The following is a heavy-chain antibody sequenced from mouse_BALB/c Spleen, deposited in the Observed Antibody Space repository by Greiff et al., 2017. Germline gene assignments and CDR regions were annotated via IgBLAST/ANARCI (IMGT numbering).Heavy chain of an antibody. CDR2: IWRGGST. D-gene: IGHD2-3*01. V-gene: IGHV2-5-1*01. CDR3: AKNEDGYQIYWYFDV. CDR1: GFSLTSYG. J-gene: IGHJ1*01. Sequence: VKLMESGPSLVQPSQSLSITCTVSGFSLTSYGVHWVRQSPGKGLEWLGVIWRGGSTDYNAAFMSRLSITKDNSKSQVFFKMNSLQADDTAIYYCAKNEDGYQIYWYFDVWGAGTTVTVSS.